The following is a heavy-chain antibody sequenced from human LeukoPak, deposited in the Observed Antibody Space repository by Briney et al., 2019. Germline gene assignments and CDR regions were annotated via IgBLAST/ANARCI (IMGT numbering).Heavy chain of an antibody. J-gene: IGHJ5*02. D-gene: IGHD3-3*01. CDR3: ASSGVAINWFDP. CDR2: IYYSGST. V-gene: IGHV4-39*07. Sequence: SETLSLTCTVSGGSISSSSYYWGWIRQPPGKGLDWIGSIYYSGSTYYNPTLNRRVTMSVETTKNLFSLKLSAGTAADTAVYYCASSGVAINWFDPWGWGTRVTVSA. CDR1: GGSISSSSYY.